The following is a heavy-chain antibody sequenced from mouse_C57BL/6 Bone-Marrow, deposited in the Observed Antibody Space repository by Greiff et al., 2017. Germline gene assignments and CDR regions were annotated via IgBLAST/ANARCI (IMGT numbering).Heavy chain of an antibody. J-gene: IGHJ4*01. V-gene: IGHV5-4*03. CDR2: ISDGGSYT. CDR3: ARGPMITTVAMDY. CDR1: GFTFSSYA. Sequence: EVNLVESGGGLVKPGGSLKLSCAASGFTFSSYAMSWVRQTPEKRLEWVATISDGGSYTYYPDNVKGRFTISRDNAKNNLYLQMSHLKSEDTAMYYCARGPMITTVAMDYWGQGTSVTVSS. D-gene: IGHD2-4*01.